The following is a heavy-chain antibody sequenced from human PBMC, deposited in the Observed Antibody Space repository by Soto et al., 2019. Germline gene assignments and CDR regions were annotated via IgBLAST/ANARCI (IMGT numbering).Heavy chain of an antibody. Sequence: SETLSLTCTVSGGSISSYYWSWIRQPPGKGLEWIGYIYYSGSTNYNPSLKSRVTISVDTSKNQFSLKLSSVTAADTAVYYCAREGWYCSSTSCRGYYYYYMDVWGKGTTVTVSS. CDR2: IYYSGST. CDR3: AREGWYCSSTSCRGYYYYYMDV. J-gene: IGHJ6*03. CDR1: GGSISSYY. D-gene: IGHD2-2*01. V-gene: IGHV4-59*01.